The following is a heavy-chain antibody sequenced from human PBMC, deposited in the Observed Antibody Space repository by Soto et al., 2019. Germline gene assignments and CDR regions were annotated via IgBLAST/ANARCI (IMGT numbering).Heavy chain of an antibody. D-gene: IGHD5-12*01. Sequence: EVQLLDSGGGLVQPGGSLRLSCAVSGLTFTKYAMSWVRQAPVKGLEWVSAISGSGSATHYADSVKGRFTISRDNSKNTLSLQMNSLRVEDTAMYFCAKRSGFDSGLFDYWGQGTLVTVSS. CDR3: AKRSGFDSGLFDY. CDR2: ISGSGSAT. V-gene: IGHV3-23*01. CDR1: GLTFTKYA. J-gene: IGHJ4*02.